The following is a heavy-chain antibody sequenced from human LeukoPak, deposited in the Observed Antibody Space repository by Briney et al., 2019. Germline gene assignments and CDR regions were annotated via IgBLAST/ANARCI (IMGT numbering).Heavy chain of an antibody. V-gene: IGHV3-30-3*01. CDR3: ASRLGKEYSSSSAYWYFDL. CDR1: GFTFSSYA. CDR2: ISYDGSNK. Sequence: GGSLRLSCAASGFTFSSYAMHWVRQAPGKGLEWVAVISYDGSNKYYADSVKGRFTISRDNSKNTLYLQMNSPRAEDTAVYYCASRLGKEYSSSSAYWYFDLWGRGTLVTVSS. J-gene: IGHJ2*01. D-gene: IGHD6-6*01.